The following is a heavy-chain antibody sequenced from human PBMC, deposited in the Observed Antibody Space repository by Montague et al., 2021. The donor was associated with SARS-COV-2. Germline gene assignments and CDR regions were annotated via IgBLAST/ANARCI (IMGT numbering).Heavy chain of an antibody. D-gene: IGHD2-21*02. V-gene: IGHV4-39*01. J-gene: IGHJ4*02. Sequence: SETLSLTCNVSGASISRSDYYWAWIRQPPGKGLELIGSIHYIGNTYYNPSPESRVTISVATSENQFSLKLRLVIAADTAVHYCARLLPDGTVVATDIPFGSWGQGTLVTVSS. CDR2: IHYIGNT. CDR1: GASISRSDYY. CDR3: ARLLPDGTVVATDIPFGS.